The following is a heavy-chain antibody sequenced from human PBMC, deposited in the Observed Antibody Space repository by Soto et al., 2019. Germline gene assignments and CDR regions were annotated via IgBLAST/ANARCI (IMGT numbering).Heavy chain of an antibody. CDR1: GGTFSSYA. Sequence: RASVKVSCKASGGTFSSYAISWVRQAPGQGLEWMGGIIPIFGTANYAQKFQGRVTITADESTSTAYMELSSLRSEDTAVYYCARPVSSGWYRFDYWGQGTLVTVSS. CDR2: IIPIFGTA. D-gene: IGHD6-19*01. V-gene: IGHV1-69*13. J-gene: IGHJ4*02. CDR3: ARPVSSGWYRFDY.